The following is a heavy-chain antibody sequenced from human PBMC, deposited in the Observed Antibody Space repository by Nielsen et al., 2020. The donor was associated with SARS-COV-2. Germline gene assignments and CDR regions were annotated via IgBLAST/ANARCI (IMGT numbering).Heavy chain of an antibody. Sequence: SGPTLVKPTETITLTCTVSGFPLSNARMGVSWIRQPPGKALEWLAHIFSNDEKSYSTSLKSRLTISKDTSKSQVVLTMTNMDPVDTATYYCARIVDYYDSSGLDYWGQGTLVTVSS. D-gene: IGHD3-22*01. CDR2: IFSNDEK. V-gene: IGHV2-26*01. CDR3: ARIVDYYDSSGLDY. J-gene: IGHJ4*02. CDR1: GFPLSNARMG.